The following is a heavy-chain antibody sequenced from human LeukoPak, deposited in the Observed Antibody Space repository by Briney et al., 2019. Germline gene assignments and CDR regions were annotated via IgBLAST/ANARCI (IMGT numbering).Heavy chain of an antibody. V-gene: IGHV1-24*01. D-gene: IGHD3-10*01. Sequence: GASVKVSCKVSGYTLTELSMHWVRQAPGKGLEWMGGFDPEDGETIYAQKFQGRVTMTEDTSTDTAYMELSSLRSEDTAVYYCATYNTREFGEPDSYYYGMDVWGQGTTVTVSS. J-gene: IGHJ6*02. CDR3: ATYNTREFGEPDSYYYGMDV. CDR2: FDPEDGET. CDR1: GYTLTELS.